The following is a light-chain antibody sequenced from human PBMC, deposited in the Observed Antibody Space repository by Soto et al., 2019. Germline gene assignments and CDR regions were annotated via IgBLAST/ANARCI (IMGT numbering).Light chain of an antibody. Sequence: EVVLTQSPATLSLSPGERATLSCRASQSVSSYLAWYQQKPGQTPRLLIYDASNRATGIPARFSGSGSGTEFTLTISSLQSEDFAVYYCQQYNNWPVTFGGGTKVEIK. CDR3: QQYNNWPVT. CDR1: QSVSSY. CDR2: DAS. J-gene: IGKJ4*01. V-gene: IGKV3-15*01.